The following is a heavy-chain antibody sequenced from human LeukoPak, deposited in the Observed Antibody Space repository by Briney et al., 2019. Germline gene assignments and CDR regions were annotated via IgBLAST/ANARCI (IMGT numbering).Heavy chain of an antibody. CDR3: ARGSNWFDP. D-gene: IGHD3-10*01. Sequence: GGSLRLSCAASGFTISNNYMNWVRQAPGKGLEWVSVIYSGGSTYYADSVKDRFSISRDNSKNTLYLQMNSPRAEDTAVYYCARGSNWFDPWGQGTLVTVSS. J-gene: IGHJ5*02. CDR2: IYSGGST. CDR1: GFTISNNY. V-gene: IGHV3-53*01.